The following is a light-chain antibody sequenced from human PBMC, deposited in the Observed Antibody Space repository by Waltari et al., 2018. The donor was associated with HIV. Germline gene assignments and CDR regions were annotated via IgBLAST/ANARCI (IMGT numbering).Light chain of an antibody. J-gene: IGLJ1*01. V-gene: IGLV1-51*01. CDR3: GTWDSSLSAEV. CDR1: SPHIANNY. CDR2: DNN. Sequence: QSVLTQPPSVSAAPGQKVTISCSGNSPHIANNYVSWYHQLPGTAPKLLIYDNNKRPSGIPDRFSGSKSGTSATLGITGLQTGDEADYYCGTWDSSLSAEVFGTGTKVTVL.